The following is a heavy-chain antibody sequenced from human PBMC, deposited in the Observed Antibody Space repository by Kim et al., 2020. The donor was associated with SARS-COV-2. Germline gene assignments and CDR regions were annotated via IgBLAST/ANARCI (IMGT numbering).Heavy chain of an antibody. V-gene: IGHV3-43*02. CDR3: AKASDRGVISDAFDI. Sequence: GGSLRLSCAASGFTFDDYAMHWVRQAPGKGLEWVSLISGDGGSTYYADSVKGRFIISRDNSKNSLYLQMNSLRTEDTALYYCAKASDRGVISDAFDIWGQGTMVTVSS. D-gene: IGHD3-10*01. CDR2: ISGDGGST. J-gene: IGHJ3*02. CDR1: GFTFDDYA.